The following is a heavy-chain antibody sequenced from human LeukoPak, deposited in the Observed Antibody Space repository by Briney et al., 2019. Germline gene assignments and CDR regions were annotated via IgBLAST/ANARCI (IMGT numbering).Heavy chain of an antibody. CDR3: AKGLASYYGVFDY. CDR1: GFTFSSYA. J-gene: IGHJ4*02. CDR2: ISGSGGST. V-gene: IGHV3-23*01. D-gene: IGHD2/OR15-2a*01. Sequence: PGGSLRLSCAASGFTFSSYAMSWVRQAPGKGLEWVSAISGSGGSTYYADSVTGRFTISRDNSKNTLYLQMNSLRAEDTAVYYCAKGLASYYGVFDYWGQGTLVTVSS.